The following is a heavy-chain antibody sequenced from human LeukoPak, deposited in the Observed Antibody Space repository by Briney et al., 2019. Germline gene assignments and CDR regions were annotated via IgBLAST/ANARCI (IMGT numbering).Heavy chain of an antibody. CDR3: ARSETIWYYFDH. CDR1: GASINTHFYY. D-gene: IGHD1-7*01. V-gene: IGHV4-39*07. CDR2: MYYRGST. Sequence: PSETLSLTCTVSGASINTHFYYWGWIRQTPGKSLEWIGNMYYRGSTYHNPSLNSRVSMSLDTSKNQFSLRLTSVTAADTAIYFCARSETIWYYFDHWGQGRLVTVSS. J-gene: IGHJ4*02.